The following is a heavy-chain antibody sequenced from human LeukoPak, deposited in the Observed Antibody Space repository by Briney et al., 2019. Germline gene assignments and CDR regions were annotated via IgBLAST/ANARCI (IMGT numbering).Heavy chain of an antibody. D-gene: IGHD4-17*01. Sequence: SETLSLTCTVSGGAISSYYWSWIRQPPGKELEWIGYIYYSGSTNYNPSLKSRVTISVDTSKNQFSLKLSSVTAADTAVYYCASARYGVQTGGMDVWGQGSTVTVSS. CDR2: IYYSGST. CDR1: GGAISSYY. J-gene: IGHJ6*02. V-gene: IGHV4-59*01. CDR3: ASARYGVQTGGMDV.